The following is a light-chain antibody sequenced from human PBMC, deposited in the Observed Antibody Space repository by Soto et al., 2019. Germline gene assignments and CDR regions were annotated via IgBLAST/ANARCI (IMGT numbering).Light chain of an antibody. CDR1: QSISNW. CDR2: KAS. V-gene: IGKV1-5*03. CDR3: QQYNGYRWT. J-gene: IGKJ1*01. Sequence: QMTQSPSTLSASVGDRVTITCRASQSISNWLAWYQQKPGKAPKILIYKASSLESGVPSRFSGSGSGTEFTLTISSLQPADSATYYCQQYNGYRWTFGQGTKVDIK.